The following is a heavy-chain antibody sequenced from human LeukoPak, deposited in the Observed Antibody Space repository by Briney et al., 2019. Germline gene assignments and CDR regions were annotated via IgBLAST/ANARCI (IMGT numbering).Heavy chain of an antibody. CDR3: ARGISGWYFDP. Sequence: GGSLRLSCAASGFTFSYYGMDWVRQAPGKGLEHVSAISSNGGSTYYANSVRGRFTISRDNSKSTLYLQMVSLRAEDMAVYYCARGISGWYFDPWGQGTLVTVSS. CDR1: GFTFSYYG. J-gene: IGHJ5*02. CDR2: ISSNGGST. V-gene: IGHV3-64*01. D-gene: IGHD6-19*01.